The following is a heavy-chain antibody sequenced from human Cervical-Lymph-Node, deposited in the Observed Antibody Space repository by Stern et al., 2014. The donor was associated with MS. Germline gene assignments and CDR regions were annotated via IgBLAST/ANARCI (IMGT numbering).Heavy chain of an antibody. CDR2: IWYDGSNP. CDR1: GFSFSRYA. D-gene: IGHD6-13*01. Sequence: VQLVESEGGVVQPGRSLRLSCAASGFSFSRYAMHWVRPAPGKGLEWVALIWYDGSNPYYADSVTGRFTISRDNFKNTLYLQMNSLRAEDTAVYYCASAYSSSHYYFDYWGQGTLVTVSS. V-gene: IGHV3-33*01. J-gene: IGHJ4*02. CDR3: ASAYSSSHYYFDY.